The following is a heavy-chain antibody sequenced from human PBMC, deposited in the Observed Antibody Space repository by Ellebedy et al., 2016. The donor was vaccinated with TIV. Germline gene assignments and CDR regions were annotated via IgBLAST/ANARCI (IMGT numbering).Heavy chain of an antibody. J-gene: IGHJ2*01. CDR3: AGRHFDL. CDR2: IKEDGGEK. Sequence: GGSLRLXXAASGFIFSDYWMHWVRQAPGKGLEWVANIKEDGGEKYYVDSVKGRFTISRDNTKNSLYLQMNSLRAEDTAVYFCAGRHFDLWGRGTLVTVSS. CDR1: GFIFSDYW. V-gene: IGHV3-7*01.